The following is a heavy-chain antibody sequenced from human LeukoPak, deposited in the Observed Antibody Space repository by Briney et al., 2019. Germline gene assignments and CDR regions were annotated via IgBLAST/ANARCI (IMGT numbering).Heavy chain of an antibody. CDR3: AKNYFYYYYMDV. Sequence: PGGSLRLSCAASGFTFSSYAMSWVRQAPGEGLEWVSAISGSGGSTYYADSVKGRFTISRDNSKNTLYLQMNSLRAEDTAVYYCAKNYFYYYYMDVWGKGTTVTVSS. CDR2: ISGSGGST. V-gene: IGHV3-23*01. CDR1: GFTFSSYA. J-gene: IGHJ6*03.